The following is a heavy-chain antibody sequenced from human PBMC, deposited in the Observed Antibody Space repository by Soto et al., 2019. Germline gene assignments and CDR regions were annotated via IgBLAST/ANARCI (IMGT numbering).Heavy chain of an antibody. CDR2: IIPIFGTA. J-gene: IGHJ3*02. CDR1: GGTFSSYA. V-gene: IGHV1-69*01. D-gene: IGHD3-22*01. Sequence: QVQLVQSGAEVKKPGSSVKVSCKASGGTFSSYAISWVRQAPGPGLEWMGGIIPIFGTANYAQKFQGRDKIPATESTSSAYMGLSSLRSEDTAVYYCASGAYDSSGYQGAFDIWGQGTMVTVSS. CDR3: ASGAYDSSGYQGAFDI.